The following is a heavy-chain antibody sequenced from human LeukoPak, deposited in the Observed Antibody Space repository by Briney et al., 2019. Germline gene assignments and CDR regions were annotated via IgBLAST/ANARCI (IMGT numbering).Heavy chain of an antibody. CDR3: ASQAPWNYGAFDI. CDR2: IIPIFGTA. J-gene: IGHJ3*02. D-gene: IGHD1-7*01. Sequence: GASVKVSCKASGGTFSSYAISWVRQAPGQGLEWMGGIIPIFGTANYAQKFRGRVTITADESTSTAYMELSSLRSEDTAVYYCASQAPWNYGAFDIWGQGTMVTVSS. V-gene: IGHV1-69*13. CDR1: GGTFSSYA.